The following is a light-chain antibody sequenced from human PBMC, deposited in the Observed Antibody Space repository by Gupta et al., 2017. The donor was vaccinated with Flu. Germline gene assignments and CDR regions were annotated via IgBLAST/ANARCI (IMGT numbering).Light chain of an antibody. CDR1: AVEEKY. CDR3: HSADRIGYYEV. V-gene: IGLV3-25*01. CDR2: KDN. J-gene: IGLJ1*01. Sequence: GKTDRSTGSGDAVEEKYACWYQHKPGQTPVLFIYKDNGRRSGIPERFSGSNCETTVTFTISGVQAEEEAEYYCHSADRIGYYEVFGAGTKVTVL.